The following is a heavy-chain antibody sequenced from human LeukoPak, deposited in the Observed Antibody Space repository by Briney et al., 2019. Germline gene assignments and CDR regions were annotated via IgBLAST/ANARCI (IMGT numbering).Heavy chain of an antibody. V-gene: IGHV3-21*06. Sequence: GGSLRLSCEASGFTFTTYTMNWVRQAPGKGLEWVSSISRSGTYIYYADSVKGRFTISRDDAENSLFLQMNSLRAEDTAVYYCAKDGVWFGELFRSEYFQHWGQGTLVTVSS. CDR1: GFTFTTYT. CDR3: AKDGVWFGELFRSEYFQH. J-gene: IGHJ1*01. CDR2: ISRSGTYI. D-gene: IGHD3-10*01.